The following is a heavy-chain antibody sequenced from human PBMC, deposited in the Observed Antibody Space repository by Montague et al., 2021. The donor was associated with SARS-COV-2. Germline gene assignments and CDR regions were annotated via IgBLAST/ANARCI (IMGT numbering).Heavy chain of an antibody. J-gene: IGHJ4*02. Sequence: TLSLTCAVSGGSISSGGYYWNWLRQHPEKGLEWIGYIYYSVSTNYKPSLRSRVTISEDTAKNQFSLKLTSVTAADTAVYYCARDKEMIFWGQGILVTVSS. V-gene: IGHV4-31*11. D-gene: IGHD2-15*01. CDR1: GGSISSGGYY. CDR2: IYYSVST. CDR3: ARDKEMIF.